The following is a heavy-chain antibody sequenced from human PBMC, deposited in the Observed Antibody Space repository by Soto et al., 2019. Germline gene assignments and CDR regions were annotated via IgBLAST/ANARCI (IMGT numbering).Heavy chain of an antibody. V-gene: IGHV1-69*13. J-gene: IGHJ1*01. CDR2: IIPIFGTA. Sequence: SVKVSCKASGGTFSSYAISWMRQAPGQGLEWMGGIIPIFGTANYAQKFQGRVTITADESASTAYMELSSLRSEDTAVYYCARDRCGGDCYSQYFQHWGQGTLVTVSS. CDR1: GGTFSSYA. CDR3: ARDRCGGDCYSQYFQH. D-gene: IGHD2-21*02.